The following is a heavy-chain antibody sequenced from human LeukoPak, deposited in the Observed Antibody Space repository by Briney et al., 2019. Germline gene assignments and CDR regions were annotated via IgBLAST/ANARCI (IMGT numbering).Heavy chain of an antibody. Sequence: KPGGSLRLSCAASGFTFSSYSMNWVRQAPGKGLEWVSSISSSGSYIYYADSVKGRFTISRDNAKNSLYLQMNSLRAEDTAVYYCARAYYNSGSSDFDYWGQGTLVTVSS. D-gene: IGHD3-10*01. J-gene: IGHJ4*02. CDR2: ISSSGSYI. CDR3: ARAYYNSGSSDFDY. V-gene: IGHV3-21*01. CDR1: GFTFSSYS.